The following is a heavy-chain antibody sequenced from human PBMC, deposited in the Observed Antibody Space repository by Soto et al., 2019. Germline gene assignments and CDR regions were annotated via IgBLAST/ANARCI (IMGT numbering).Heavy chain of an antibody. J-gene: IGHJ5*02. CDR2: IYYSGST. Sequence: SETLSLTCTVSGGSISSGGYYWSWIRQHPGKGLEWIGYIYYSGSTYYNPSLKSRVTISVGTSKNQFSLKLSSVTAADTAVYYCARGGVTNWFDPWCQGTLVTVSS. CDR1: GGSISSGGYY. V-gene: IGHV4-31*03. D-gene: IGHD3-10*01. CDR3: ARGGVTNWFDP.